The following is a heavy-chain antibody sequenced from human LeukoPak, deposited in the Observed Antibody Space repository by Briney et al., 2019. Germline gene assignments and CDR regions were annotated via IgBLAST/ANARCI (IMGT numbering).Heavy chain of an antibody. Sequence: GGSLGLSCAASGFTFSSYSMNWVRQAPGKGLEWVSYISSSSSTIYYADSVKGRFTISRDNAKNSLYLQMNSLRSEDTAVYYCARRSAFDIWGQGTMVTVSS. V-gene: IGHV3-48*01. CDR3: ARRSAFDI. CDR1: GFTFSSYS. CDR2: ISSSSSTI. J-gene: IGHJ3*02.